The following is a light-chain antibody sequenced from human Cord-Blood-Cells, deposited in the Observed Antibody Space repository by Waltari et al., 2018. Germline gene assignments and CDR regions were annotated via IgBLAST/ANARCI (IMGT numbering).Light chain of an antibody. CDR2: DVS. CDR3: CSYAGSYTLV. CDR1: STNVGAYND. J-gene: IGLJ2*01. V-gene: IGLV2-11*02. Sequence: QSALTQPRSVSGSPVQSVTIPCTATSTNVGAYNDHTWYQQHPGKAPKLMIYDVSKRPSGVPDRFSGSKSGNTASLTISGLQAEDEADYYCCSYAGSYTLVFGGGTKLTVL.